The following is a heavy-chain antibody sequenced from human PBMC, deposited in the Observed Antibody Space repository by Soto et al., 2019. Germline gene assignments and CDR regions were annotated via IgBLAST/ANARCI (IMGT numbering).Heavy chain of an antibody. J-gene: IGHJ4*02. V-gene: IGHV3-64*01. CDR3: AEGGFYDGFDY. CDR2: ISNNGAHT. D-gene: IGHD5-12*01. Sequence: PGGSLRLSCAASGFTFSNYEMHWVRQAPGKGLEYVSGISNNGAHTDYAKSVKGRFTISRDNSKNTVYLQMNSLRAEDTAIYYCAEGGFYDGFDYWGQGTLVTVSS. CDR1: GFTFSNYE.